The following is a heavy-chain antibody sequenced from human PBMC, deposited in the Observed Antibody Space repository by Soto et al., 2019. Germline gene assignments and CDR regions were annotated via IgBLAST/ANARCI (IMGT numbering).Heavy chain of an antibody. CDR3: ARPPVAGRGGAFAI. V-gene: IGHV4-39*01. CDR2: IYYSGST. Sequence: QLQLQESGPGLVKPSETLSLTCTVSAGSISSSNYYWGWIRQPPGKGMEWIGNIYYSGSTYYNPYLKSRVPISINTSTNQFSLRLTSVTAADTAVYYCARPPVAGRGGAFAIWGQGTMVTVSS. D-gene: IGHD2-15*01. J-gene: IGHJ3*02. CDR1: AGSISSSNYY.